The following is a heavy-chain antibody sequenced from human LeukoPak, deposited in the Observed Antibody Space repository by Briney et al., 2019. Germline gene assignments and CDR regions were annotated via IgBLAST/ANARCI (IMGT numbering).Heavy chain of an antibody. V-gene: IGHV4-61*02. J-gene: IGHJ4*02. D-gene: IGHD3-22*01. CDR3: ARVSYYYDSSGYVFDY. Sequence: PSETLSLTCTVSGGSISSGSYYWSWIRQPAGKGLEWIGRIYTSGSTNYNPSLKSRVTISVDTSKNQFSLKLSSVTAAETAVYYCARVSYYYDSSGYVFDYWGQGTLVTVSS. CDR2: IYTSGST. CDR1: GGSISSGSYY.